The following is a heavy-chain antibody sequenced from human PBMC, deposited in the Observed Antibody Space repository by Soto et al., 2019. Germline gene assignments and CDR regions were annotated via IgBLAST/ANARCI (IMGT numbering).Heavy chain of an antibody. CDR3: AKQDDRGALEI. Sequence: PGESLKISCKISGKAFTSFWVVWVRQMPGRGLEWMGNIYPGDSDTRYTPPFQGQVTISADKSTNTVYLQWHSLQASDTALYYCAKQDDRGALEIWGQGTKVTVS. CDR2: IYPGDSDT. CDR1: GKAFTSFW. V-gene: IGHV5-51*01. D-gene: IGHD3-22*01. J-gene: IGHJ3*02.